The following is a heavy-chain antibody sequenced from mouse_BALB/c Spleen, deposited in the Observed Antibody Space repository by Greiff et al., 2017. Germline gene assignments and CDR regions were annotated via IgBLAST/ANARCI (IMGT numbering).Heavy chain of an antibody. CDR3: ARDIIYGYEYAMDY. Sequence: EVKLVESGGGLVQPGGSLRLSCATSGFTFTDYYMSWVRQPPGKALEWLGFIRNKANGYTTEYSASVKGRFTISRDNSQSILYLQMNTLRAEDSATYYCARDIIYGYEYAMDYWGQGTSVTVSS. V-gene: IGHV7-3*02. CDR2: IRNKANGYTT. J-gene: IGHJ4*01. CDR1: GFTFTDYY. D-gene: IGHD1-2*01.